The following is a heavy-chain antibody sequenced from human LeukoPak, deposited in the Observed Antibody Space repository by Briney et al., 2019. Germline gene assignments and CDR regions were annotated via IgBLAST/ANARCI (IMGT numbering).Heavy chain of an antibody. D-gene: IGHD3-9*01. CDR3: ARSSHYDILTGYSEEDAFDI. CDR1: GFTFSSYA. J-gene: IGHJ3*02. V-gene: IGHV3-23*01. Sequence: GGSLRLSCAASGFTFSSYAMSWVRQAPGKGLEWVSGISGSGSSTHYADSVKGRFTISRDNAKNTLYLQMNSLRVEDTAVYYCARSSHYDILTGYSEEDAFDIWGQGTMVTVSS. CDR2: ISGSGSST.